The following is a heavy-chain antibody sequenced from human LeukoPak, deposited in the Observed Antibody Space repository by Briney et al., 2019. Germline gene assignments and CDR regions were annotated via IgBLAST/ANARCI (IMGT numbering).Heavy chain of an antibody. V-gene: IGHV4-39*07. CDR1: GGSISSSRYS. Sequence: SSETLSLTCTVSGGSISSSRYSWGWIRQPLGKGLEWIGSIYYSGSTYYNPSLKSRVTISVDTSKNQFSLKLSSVTAADTAVYYCARIAPSVPVYYFDYWGQGTLVTVSS. J-gene: IGHJ4*02. D-gene: IGHD6-13*01. CDR2: IYYSGST. CDR3: ARIAPSVPVYYFDY.